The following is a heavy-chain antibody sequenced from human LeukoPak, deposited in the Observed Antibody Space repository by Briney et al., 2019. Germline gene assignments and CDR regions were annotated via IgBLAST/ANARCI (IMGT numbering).Heavy chain of an antibody. CDR3: AKGGQYYYDGSGYFDY. J-gene: IGHJ4*02. V-gene: IGHV3-48*01. Sequence: GGSLRLSCAASGFTFSIYNMNWVRQAPGKGLEWVSYITSSSDTIYYADSVRGRFTISRDNSKNTLYLQMNSLRAEDTAVYYCAKGGQYYYDGSGYFDYWGQGTLVTVSS. CDR2: ITSSSDTI. D-gene: IGHD3-22*01. CDR1: GFTFSIYN.